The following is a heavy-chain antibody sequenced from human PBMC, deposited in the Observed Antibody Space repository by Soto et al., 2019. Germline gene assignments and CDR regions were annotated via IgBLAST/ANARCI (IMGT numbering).Heavy chain of an antibody. J-gene: IGHJ1*01. Sequence: PGGSLRLSCAASGFTFSTYAMSWVRQAPGKGLEWVSGISGSGNSTYYADSVKGRFTISRDNSKNTLHLQMSSLRAEDTAVYYCAKDGGIAGAVEYFQHWGQGTLVTVSS. CDR2: ISGSGNST. CDR1: GFTFSTYA. CDR3: AKDGGIAGAVEYFQH. D-gene: IGHD6-13*01. V-gene: IGHV3-23*01.